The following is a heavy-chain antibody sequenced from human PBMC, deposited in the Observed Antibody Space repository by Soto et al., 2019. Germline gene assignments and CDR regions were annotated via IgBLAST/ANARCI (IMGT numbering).Heavy chain of an antibody. D-gene: IGHD2-15*01. J-gene: IGHJ3*02. V-gene: IGHV3-11*01. Sequence: GGSLRLSCAASGFTFSDYYMSWIRQAPGKGLEWVSYISSSGSTIYYADSVKGRFTISRDNAKNSLYLQMNSLRAEDTAVYYCASRRVVTNAFDIWGQGTMVTVSS. CDR1: GFTFSDYY. CDR2: ISSSGSTI. CDR3: ASRRVVTNAFDI.